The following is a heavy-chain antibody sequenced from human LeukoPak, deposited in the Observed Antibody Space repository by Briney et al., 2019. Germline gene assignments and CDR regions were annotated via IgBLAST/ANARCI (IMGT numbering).Heavy chain of an antibody. J-gene: IGHJ6*02. CDR2: ISLSSSSI. CDR1: GFIFSSYS. V-gene: IGHV3-21*01. CDR3: AKDTVVTAPFYGMDV. Sequence: GGSLRLSCAASGFIFSSYSMSWVRQAPGKGLEWVSFISLSSSSIFHTDSVKGRFTISRDNAKNSLSLQMNSLRAEDTAVYYCAKDTVVTAPFYGMDVWGQGTTVTVSS. D-gene: IGHD2-21*02.